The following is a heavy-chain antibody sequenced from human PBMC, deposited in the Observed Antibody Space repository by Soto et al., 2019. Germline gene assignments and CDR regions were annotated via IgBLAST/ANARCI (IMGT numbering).Heavy chain of an antibody. J-gene: IGHJ3*02. Sequence: GGSLRLSCAASGFTFSSYAMSWARQAPGKGLEWVSAISGSGGSTYYADSVKGRFTISRDNSKNTLYLQMNSLRAEDTAVYYCAKDSDIVVVVAATGAFDIWGQGTMVTVSS. D-gene: IGHD2-15*01. CDR3: AKDSDIVVVVAATGAFDI. CDR2: ISGSGGST. CDR1: GFTFSSYA. V-gene: IGHV3-23*01.